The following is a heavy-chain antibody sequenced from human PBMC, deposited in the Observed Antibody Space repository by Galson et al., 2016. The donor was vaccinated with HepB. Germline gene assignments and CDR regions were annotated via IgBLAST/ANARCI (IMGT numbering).Heavy chain of an antibody. V-gene: IGHV1-69*13. CDR2: LIAIFGAP. Sequence: SVKVSCKASGGTFSNYAINWVRQAPGQGLEWMGGLIAIFGAPTYSQKFPGRVSITADESTNTAYMELNSLRAGDTAVYYCARGDDYYSGMDVWGQGTTVTVSS. CDR1: GGTFSNYA. CDR3: ARGDDYYSGMDV. J-gene: IGHJ6*02.